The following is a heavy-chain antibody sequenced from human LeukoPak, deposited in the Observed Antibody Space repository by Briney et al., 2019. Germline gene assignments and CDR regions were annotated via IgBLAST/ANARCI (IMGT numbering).Heavy chain of an antibody. J-gene: IGHJ6*02. D-gene: IGHD5-24*01. V-gene: IGHV4-31*03. CDR3: AREPTSRDGYKSNGMDV. CDR1: GGSISSGGYY. Sequence: SQTLSLTCTVSGGSISSGGYYWSWIRQHPGKGLEWIGYIYYSGSTYYNPSLKSRVTISVDTSKNQFSLKLSSVTAADTAVYYCAREPTSRDGYKSNGMDVWGQGTTVTVSS. CDR2: IYYSGST.